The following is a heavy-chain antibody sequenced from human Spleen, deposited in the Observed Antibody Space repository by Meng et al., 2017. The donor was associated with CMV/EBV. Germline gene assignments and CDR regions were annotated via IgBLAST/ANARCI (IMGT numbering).Heavy chain of an antibody. CDR2: IIPIFDTA. J-gene: IGHJ3*02. V-gene: IGHV1-69*05. CDR3: AREQWRVYSTSSPPVFGAFDI. D-gene: IGHD6-6*01. CDR1: GGAFSSYA. Sequence: SVKVSCKASGGAFSSYAISWVRQAPGQGLEWMGGIIPIFDTANYAQKFQGRVTITTDESTSTAYMELSSLRSEDTAVYYCAREQWRVYSTSSPPVFGAFDIWGQGTMVTVSS.